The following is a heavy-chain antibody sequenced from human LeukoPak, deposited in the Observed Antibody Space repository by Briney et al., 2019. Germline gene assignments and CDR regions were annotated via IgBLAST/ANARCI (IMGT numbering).Heavy chain of an antibody. J-gene: IGHJ5*02. V-gene: IGHV3-30-3*01. CDR3: ASGGDSS. CDR2: ISYDGSNK. CDR1: RFTFSSYA. D-gene: IGHD5-18*01. Sequence: GRSLRLSCAASRFTFSSYAMHWVRQAPGKGLEWVAVISYDGSNKYYADSVKGRFTISRDNSKNTLYLQMNSLRAEDTAVYYCASGGDSSWGQGTLVTVSS.